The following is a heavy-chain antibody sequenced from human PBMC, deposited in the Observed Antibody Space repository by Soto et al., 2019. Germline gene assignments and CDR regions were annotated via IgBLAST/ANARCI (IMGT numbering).Heavy chain of an antibody. CDR2: ISGSGGST. J-gene: IGHJ4*02. CDR3: AKDATPAPYYFDY. CDR1: GFTFISYA. V-gene: IGHV3-23*01. Sequence: GGSLRLSCAASGFTFISYAMSWVRQAPGKGLEWVSAISGSGGSTYYADSVKGRFTISRDNSKNTLYLQMNSLRAEDTAVYYCAKDATPAPYYFDYWGQATLVTVFS. D-gene: IGHD2-2*02.